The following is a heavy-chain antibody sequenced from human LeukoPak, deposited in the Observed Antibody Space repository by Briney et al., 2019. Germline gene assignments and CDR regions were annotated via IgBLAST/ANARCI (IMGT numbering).Heavy chain of an antibody. V-gene: IGHV3-15*01. J-gene: IGHJ4*02. CDR3: TTGSNRYDSSDFDY. Sequence: GGPLRLSCAASGFTFNNAWMNWVRQAPGKGLDWVGRIYRITDGGTTEYAAPVKGRFTISRDDSKNTLYLQMNSLNTEDTALYYCTTGSNRYDSSDFDYWGQGTLVTVSS. CDR2: IYRITDGGTT. CDR1: GFTFNNAW. D-gene: IGHD3-22*01.